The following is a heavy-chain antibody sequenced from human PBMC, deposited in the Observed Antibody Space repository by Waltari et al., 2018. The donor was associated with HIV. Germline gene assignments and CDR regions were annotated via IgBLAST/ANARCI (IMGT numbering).Heavy chain of an antibody. D-gene: IGHD3-10*01. CDR3: TTSPRGGIGWFDP. CDR2: FMPILGTS. Sequence: QVQLVQSGAEVKKPGSSVKVSCQASGGTYSNFALSWVRQAPGQGLEWMGGFMPILGTSNNAQKFQGRLTITADRATATYYMDLSSLDSNDTAVYYCTTSPRGGIGWFDPWGQGTQVTVS. V-gene: IGHV1-69*06. CDR1: GGTYSNFA. J-gene: IGHJ5*02.